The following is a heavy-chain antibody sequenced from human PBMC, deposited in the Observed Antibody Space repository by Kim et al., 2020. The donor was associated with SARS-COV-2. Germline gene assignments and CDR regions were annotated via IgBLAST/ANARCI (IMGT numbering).Heavy chain of an antibody. Sequence: AEPVEDRFTISRHNSKNTLYLQMNSLRAEDTAVYYCARVGGYSGYVYFDYWGQGTLVTVSS. CDR3: ARVGGYSGYVYFDY. J-gene: IGHJ4*02. V-gene: IGHV3-53*04. D-gene: IGHD5-12*01.